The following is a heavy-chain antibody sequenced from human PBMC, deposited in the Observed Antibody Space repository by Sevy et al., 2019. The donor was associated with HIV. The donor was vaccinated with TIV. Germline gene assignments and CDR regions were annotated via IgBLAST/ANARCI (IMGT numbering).Heavy chain of an antibody. V-gene: IGHV3-23*01. CDR1: GFTFSKYS. Sequence: GGSLRLSCAASGFTFSKYSMSWIRQTPGKGLEWVSTFSFGCGKINHADSVKGRFTISRDDSRNTFYLQMNSLRAEDTAIYYCAREGCTQPHDYWGQGTVVTVSS. J-gene: IGHJ4*02. CDR2: FSFGCGKI. D-gene: IGHD2-8*01. CDR3: AREGCTQPHDY.